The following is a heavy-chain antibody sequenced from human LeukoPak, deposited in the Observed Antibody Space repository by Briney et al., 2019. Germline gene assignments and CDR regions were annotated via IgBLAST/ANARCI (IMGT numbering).Heavy chain of an antibody. Sequence: SETLSLTCAVYGGSFSGYYWSWIRQPPGKGLEWIREINHSGSTNYNPSLKSRVTISVDTSKNQFSLKLSSVTAADTAVYYCARGAAGPGGVDYWGQGTLVTVSS. CDR1: GGSFSGYY. CDR3: ARGAAGPGGVDY. CDR2: INHSGST. D-gene: IGHD6-13*01. V-gene: IGHV4-34*01. J-gene: IGHJ4*02.